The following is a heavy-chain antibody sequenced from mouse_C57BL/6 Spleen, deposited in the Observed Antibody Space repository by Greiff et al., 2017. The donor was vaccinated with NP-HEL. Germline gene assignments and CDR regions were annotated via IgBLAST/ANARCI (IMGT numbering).Heavy chain of an antibody. J-gene: IGHJ4*01. CDR2: IYPGSGNT. CDR3: ARAGVLRSYAMDY. D-gene: IGHD1-1*01. CDR1: GYTFTDYY. Sequence: QVQLQQSGAELVRPGASVKLSCKASGYTFTDYYINWVKQRPGQGLEWIARIYPGSGNTYYNEKFKGKATLTAEKSSSTAYMQLSSLTSEDSAVYFCARAGVLRSYAMDYWGQGTSVTVSS. V-gene: IGHV1-76*01.